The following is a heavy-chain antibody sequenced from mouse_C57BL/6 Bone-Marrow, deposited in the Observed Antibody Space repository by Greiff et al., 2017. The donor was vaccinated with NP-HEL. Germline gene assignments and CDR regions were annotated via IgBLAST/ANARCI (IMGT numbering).Heavy chain of an antibody. D-gene: IGHD1-1*01. Sequence: EVKLQQSGPVLVKPGASVKMSCKASGYTFTDYYMNWVKQSHGKSLEWIGVINPYNGGTSYNQKFKGKATLTVDKSSSTAYMELNSLTSEDSAVYYCAGEGYYGSLWYFDVWGTGTTVTVSS. CDR2: INPYNGGT. CDR1: GYTFTDYY. J-gene: IGHJ1*03. CDR3: AGEGYYGSLWYFDV. V-gene: IGHV1-19*01.